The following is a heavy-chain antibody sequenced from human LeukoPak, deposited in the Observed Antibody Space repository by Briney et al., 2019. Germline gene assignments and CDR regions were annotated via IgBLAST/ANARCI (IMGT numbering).Heavy chain of an antibody. J-gene: IGHJ4*02. CDR3: AKDHSGARWYPPKEAFDY. Sequence: PGGSLRLSCAASGFTFSSYEMNWVRQAPGKGLEWVSAISGSGGSTYYADSVKGRFTISRDNSKNTLYLQMNSLRAEDTAVYYCAKDHSGARWYPPKEAFDYWGQGTLVTVSS. D-gene: IGHD4-23*01. CDR2: ISGSGGST. CDR1: GFTFSSYE. V-gene: IGHV3-23*01.